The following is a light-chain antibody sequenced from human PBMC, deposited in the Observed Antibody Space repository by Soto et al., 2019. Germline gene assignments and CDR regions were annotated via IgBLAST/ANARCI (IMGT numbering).Light chain of an antibody. V-gene: IGKV4-1*01. CDR2: WAS. CDR1: QSVFSSNHRKDF. CDR3: QQYFSSPYT. J-gene: IGKJ2*01. Sequence: DIVMRQSPDSLAVSLGERATINCKSSQSVFSSNHRKDFISWYQHKAGQPPKLLISWASTRQSGVPDRFGASGSATDFTLTISSLQTEDVAVYYCQQYFSSPYTLGQGTRLE.